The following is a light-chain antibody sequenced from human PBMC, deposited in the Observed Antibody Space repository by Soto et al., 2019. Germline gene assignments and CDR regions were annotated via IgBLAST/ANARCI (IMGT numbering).Light chain of an antibody. J-gene: IGKJ5*01. Sequence: QSPCTLSLSPVGVAAPSCTASETIRNNYLAWYQQKPGQAPRLLIYGASVRATGVPDRFSGSGSGTDFTLTISRLEPEDFAVYYCQQYTSSLNTFGQGTRLEI. CDR2: GAS. V-gene: IGKV3-20*01. CDR3: QQYTSSLNT. CDR1: ETIRNNY.